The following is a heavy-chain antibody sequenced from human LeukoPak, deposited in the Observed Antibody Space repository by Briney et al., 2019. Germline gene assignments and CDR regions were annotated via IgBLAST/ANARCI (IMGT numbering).Heavy chain of an antibody. Sequence: ASVKVSCKAFGYTFTSNYMHWVRQAPGQGLEWMGMINPSGGSTSYPQKFQGRFTMTRDTSTSTVQMELNRLRSEDTAVYYCARGRWGATYSLGYWGRGTLVTVSS. J-gene: IGHJ4*02. CDR3: ARGRWGATYSLGY. V-gene: IGHV1-46*01. CDR2: INPSGGST. D-gene: IGHD4/OR15-4a*01. CDR1: GYTFTSNY.